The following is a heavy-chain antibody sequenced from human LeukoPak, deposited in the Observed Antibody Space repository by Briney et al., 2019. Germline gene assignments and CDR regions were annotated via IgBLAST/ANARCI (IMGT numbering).Heavy chain of an antibody. J-gene: IGHJ5*02. D-gene: IGHD2-15*01. CDR2: IYTSGST. CDR3: ARVMGRSQNWFDP. V-gene: IGHV4-61*02. Sequence: PSQTLSLTCTVSGDSISSGNYYWSWIRQPAGKGLEWIGRIYTSGSTNYNPSLKSRVTISIDTSKKQFSLELSSVTAADTAVYYCARVMGRSQNWFDPWGQGTLVTVSS. CDR1: GDSISSGNYY.